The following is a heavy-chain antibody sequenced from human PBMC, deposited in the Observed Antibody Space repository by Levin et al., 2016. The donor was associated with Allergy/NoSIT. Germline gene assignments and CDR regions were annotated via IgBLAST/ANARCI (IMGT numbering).Heavy chain of an antibody. J-gene: IGHJ2*01. CDR2: VFYRGSA. D-gene: IGHD6-19*01. CDR3: ARRTAFSSGFLDWYFDL. CDR1: GGSVNSSSSF. Sequence: SETLSLTCSVSGGSVNSSSSFWGWVRQPPGKGLEWIGSVFYRGSAYYNPSLKSRVTVLVDTSKNHFSLKLTSVTAADTAVYYCARRTAFSSGFLDWYFDLWGRGTRVTVSS. V-gene: IGHV4-39*02.